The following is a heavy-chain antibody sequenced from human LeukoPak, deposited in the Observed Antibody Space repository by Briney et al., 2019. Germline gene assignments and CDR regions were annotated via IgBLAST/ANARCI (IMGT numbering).Heavy chain of an antibody. Sequence: QTGGSLRLSCAASGFTFSSYWMHWVRQAPGKGLVWVSRINSDGSSTSYADSVKGRFTISRDNAKNTLYLQMNSLRAEDTAVYYCARLAGGGVDAFDIWGQGTMVTVSS. CDR3: ARLAGGGVDAFDI. V-gene: IGHV3-74*01. J-gene: IGHJ3*02. CDR2: INSDGSST. CDR1: GFTFSSYW. D-gene: IGHD3-16*01.